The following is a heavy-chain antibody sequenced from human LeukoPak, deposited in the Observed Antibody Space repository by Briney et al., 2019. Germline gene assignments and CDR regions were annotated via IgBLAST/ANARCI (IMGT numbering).Heavy chain of an antibody. CDR1: GFTFSSYG. CDR3: ARENFQTNFGVVIHYYYGMDV. V-gene: IGHV3-33*01. CDR2: IWYDGSNK. Sequence: GRSLRLSCAASGFTFSSYGMHWVRQAPGKGLEWVAVIWYDGSNKYYADSVKGRFTISRDNSKNTLYLQMNSLRAEDTAVYYCARENFQTNFGVVIHYYYGMDVWGQGTTVTVSS. J-gene: IGHJ6*02. D-gene: IGHD3-3*01.